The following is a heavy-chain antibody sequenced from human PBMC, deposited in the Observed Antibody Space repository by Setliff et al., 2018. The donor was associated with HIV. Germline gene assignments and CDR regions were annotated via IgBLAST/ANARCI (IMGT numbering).Heavy chain of an antibody. D-gene: IGHD3-22*01. CDR2: INAGNGDT. V-gene: IGHV1-3*01. Sequence: ASVKVSCKASGYTFTNYAILWVRQAPGRGLEWMGWINAGNGDTKYSQNFQGRVTVTMDTSATTVYMELRSLGSEDTAVYYCTRERTFYYTGSDYYLDYWGQGTLVTVSS. CDR3: TRERTFYYTGSDYYLDY. CDR1: GYTFTNYA. J-gene: IGHJ4*02.